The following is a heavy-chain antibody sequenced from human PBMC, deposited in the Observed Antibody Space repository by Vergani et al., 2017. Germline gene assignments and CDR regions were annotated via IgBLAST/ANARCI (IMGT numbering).Heavy chain of an antibody. CDR1: GFTFSNSA. D-gene: IGHD6-6*01. J-gene: IGHJ5*02. Sequence: EVHLLESGGGLVQSGGSLRLSCAASGFTFSNSAVSWVRQAPGRGLAWVSGISWNSNSIGYADSVKGRFTISRDNAKNSLYLQMNSLRAEDTALYYCAKELGPSSGGGWFDPWGQGTLVTVSS. CDR3: AKELGPSSGGGWFDP. CDR2: ISWNSNSI. V-gene: IGHV3-9*01.